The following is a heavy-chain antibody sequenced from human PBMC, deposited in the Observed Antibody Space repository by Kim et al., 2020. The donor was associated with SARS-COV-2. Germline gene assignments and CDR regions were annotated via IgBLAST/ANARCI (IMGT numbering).Heavy chain of an antibody. CDR1: GGSISSYY. CDR2: IYYSGST. J-gene: IGHJ6*02. D-gene: IGHD3-22*01. CDR3: ARVSSSGYYQWYYYYGMDV. V-gene: IGHV4-59*01. Sequence: SETLSLTCTVSGGSISSYYWSWIRQPPGKGLEWIGYIYYSGSTNYNPSLQSRVTISVDTSKNQFSLKLSSVTAADTAVYYCARVSSSGYYQWYYYYGMDVWGQGTTVTVSS.